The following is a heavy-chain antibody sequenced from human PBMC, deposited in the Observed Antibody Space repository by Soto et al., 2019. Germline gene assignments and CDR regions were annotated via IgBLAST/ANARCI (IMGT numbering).Heavy chain of an antibody. CDR1: GFTFSDYW. CDR3: TRDLNHDCGP. D-gene: IGHD2-21*01. V-gene: IGHV3-7*04. CDR2: MNPDGSEQ. Sequence: EVHLVESGGALVQPGGSLRLCYAASGFTFSDYWMTWVRQTPGKGLEGVANMNPDGSEQYYLDSVKGRFTISRDNAKNSLYLQMNNLRGDDTAVYYCTRDLNHDCGPWGQGTQVIVSS. J-gene: IGHJ5*02.